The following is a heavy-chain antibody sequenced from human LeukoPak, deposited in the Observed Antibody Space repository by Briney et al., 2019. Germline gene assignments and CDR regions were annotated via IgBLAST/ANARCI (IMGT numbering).Heavy chain of an antibody. CDR2: IIPTFGTA. D-gene: IGHD7-27*01. J-gene: IGHJ6*03. Sequence: GASVKVSCKASGGTFSSYAISWVRQAPGQGLEWMGGIIPTFGTANYAQKFQGRVTITADESTSTAYMELSSLRSEDTAVYYCARESEVKLGHYYYYYMDVWGKGTTVTVSS. V-gene: IGHV1-69*13. CDR3: ARESEVKLGHYYYYYMDV. CDR1: GGTFSSYA.